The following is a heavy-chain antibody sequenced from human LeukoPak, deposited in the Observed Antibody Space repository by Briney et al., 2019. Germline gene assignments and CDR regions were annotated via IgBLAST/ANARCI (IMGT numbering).Heavy chain of an antibody. V-gene: IGHV4-34*01. D-gene: IGHD6-19*01. CDR3: ARGLDRGRYTPHY. Sequence: SETLSLTCAVYGGSFSGYFWSWIRQPPGKGLEWIGEINESGSTNYNPSLKSRVTISVDSSKNQFSLKVSSVTAADTAVYYCARGLDRGRYTPHYWGQGTLVTVSS. CDR2: INESGST. J-gene: IGHJ4*02. CDR1: GGSFSGYF.